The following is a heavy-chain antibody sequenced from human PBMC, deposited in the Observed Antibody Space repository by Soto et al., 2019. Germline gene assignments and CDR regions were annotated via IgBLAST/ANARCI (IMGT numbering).Heavy chain of an antibody. CDR1: GFSFSDSA. Sequence: EVQLVESGGGLVQPGGSLKLSCAASGFSFSDSAIHWVRQASGKGLAWVGRTRSKAHSYATAFAASVNGRFTISRDDSKNTVYLQMNSLKTEDTAVYYCTRHTVDYWGQGTLVTVSS. V-gene: IGHV3-73*02. J-gene: IGHJ4*02. CDR2: TRSKAHSYAT. CDR3: TRHTVDY. D-gene: IGHD4-4*01.